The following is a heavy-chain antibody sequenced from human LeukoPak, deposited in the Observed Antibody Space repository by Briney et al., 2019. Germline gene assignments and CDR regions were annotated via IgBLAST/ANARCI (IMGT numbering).Heavy chain of an antibody. CDR3: ARRNTYYYDSSGSPWFDP. Sequence: ASETLSLTCTVSGGSISSSSYYWGWIRQPPGKGLEWIGSIYYSGSTYYNPSLKSRVTISVDTSKNQFSLKLSSVTAADTAVYYCARRNTYYYDSSGSPWFDPWGQGTLVTVSS. V-gene: IGHV4-39*01. J-gene: IGHJ5*02. D-gene: IGHD3-22*01. CDR1: GGSISSSSYY. CDR2: IYYSGST.